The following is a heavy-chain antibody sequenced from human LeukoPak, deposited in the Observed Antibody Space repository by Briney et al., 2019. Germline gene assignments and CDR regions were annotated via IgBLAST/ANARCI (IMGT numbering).Heavy chain of an antibody. CDR3: ARVRWNYYDSSGSPIDD. CDR2: IKQDGSQK. CDR1: GFTFSSSW. J-gene: IGHJ4*02. D-gene: IGHD3-22*01. Sequence: PGGSLRLSCAASGFTFSSSWMTWVRQAPGRGLEWVANIKQDGSQKYYVDSVKGRFTISRDNAKNSLYLQMNSLRVEDTAVYFCARVRWNYYDSSGSPIDDWGQGTLVTVSS. V-gene: IGHV3-7*01.